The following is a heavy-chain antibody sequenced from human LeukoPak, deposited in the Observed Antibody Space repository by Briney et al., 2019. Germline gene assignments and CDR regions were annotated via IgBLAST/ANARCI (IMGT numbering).Heavy chain of an antibody. Sequence: GGSLRLSCAASGFTFSSYAMSWVRQAPGKGLEWVSSISGNGASTYYADSVKGRFTISRDNAKNSLYLQMNSLRAEDTAVYFCARGAYYYDTRGGADVFDIWGQGTMVTVSS. D-gene: IGHD3-22*01. CDR3: ARGAYYYDTRGGADVFDI. CDR2: ISGNGAST. J-gene: IGHJ3*02. V-gene: IGHV3-23*01. CDR1: GFTFSSYA.